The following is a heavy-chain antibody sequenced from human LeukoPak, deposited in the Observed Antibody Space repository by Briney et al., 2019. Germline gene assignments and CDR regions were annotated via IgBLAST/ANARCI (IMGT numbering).Heavy chain of an antibody. CDR1: GFTFSSYA. D-gene: IGHD3-22*01. CDR2: ISASGSST. V-gene: IGHV3-23*01. J-gene: IGHJ4*02. CDR3: AKISGSGYYPEY. Sequence: GGSLRLSCAASGFTFSSYAMSWVRQAPGKGLEWVSAISASGSSTYYADSVKGRFTISRDNSRNTLYLQMNSMRAEDTAVYYCAKISGSGYYPEYWGQGTLVTVSS.